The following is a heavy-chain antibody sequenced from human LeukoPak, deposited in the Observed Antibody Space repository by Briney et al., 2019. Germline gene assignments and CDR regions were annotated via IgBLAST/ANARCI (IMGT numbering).Heavy chain of an antibody. CDR2: IRYDGSNK. Sequence: PGGSLRLSCAASGFTFSTSAMSWVRQAPGKGLEWVAFIRYDGSNKYYADSVKGRFTISRDNSKNTLYLQMNSLGAEDTAVYYCAKGMTTGYYFDYWGQGTLVTVSS. CDR3: AKGMTTGYYFDY. J-gene: IGHJ4*02. CDR1: GFTFSTSA. D-gene: IGHD4-17*01. V-gene: IGHV3-30*02.